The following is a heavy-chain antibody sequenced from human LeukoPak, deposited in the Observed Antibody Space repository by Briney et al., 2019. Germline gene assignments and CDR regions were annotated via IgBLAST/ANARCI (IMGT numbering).Heavy chain of an antibody. CDR2: IDPSDSYT. CDR3: ARGLVRGVIDWFDP. D-gene: IGHD3-10*01. V-gene: IGHV5-10-1*01. CDR1: GYSFTSYW. J-gene: IGHJ5*02. Sequence: GETLKISCKGSGYSFTSYWISWVRQMPGKGLEWMGTIDPSDSYTTYSPSSQGHVTISADKSISSAYLQWSSLKASDTAMYYCARGLVRGVIDWFDPWGQGNLVTVSS.